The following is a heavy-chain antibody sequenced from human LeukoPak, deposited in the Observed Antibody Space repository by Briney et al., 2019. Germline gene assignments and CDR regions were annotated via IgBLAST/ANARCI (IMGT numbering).Heavy chain of an antibody. V-gene: IGHV1-18*01. D-gene: IGHD3-10*01. CDR3: AREMGYYYGSGSFGYYYYGMDV. Sequence: VASAKVSCKASGYTFTSYGISWVRQAPGQGLEWMGWISAYNGNTNYAQKLQGRVTMTTDTSTSTAYMELRNLRSDDTAVYYCAREMGYYYGSGSFGYYYYGMDVWGQGTTVTVSS. J-gene: IGHJ6*02. CDR1: GYTFTSYG. CDR2: ISAYNGNT.